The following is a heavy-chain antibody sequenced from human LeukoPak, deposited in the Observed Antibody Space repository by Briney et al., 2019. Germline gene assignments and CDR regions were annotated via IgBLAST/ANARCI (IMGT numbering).Heavy chain of an antibody. D-gene: IGHD6-19*01. V-gene: IGHV4-34*01. Sequence: NPSETLPLTCAVYGGSFSGYYRSWIRQPPGKGLEWIGEINHSGSTNYNPSLKSRVTISVDTSKNQFSLKLSSVTAADTAVYYCARGLAFSSGWTGPWFDPWGQGTLVTVSS. CDR1: GGSFSGYY. CDR3: ARGLAFSSGWTGPWFDP. J-gene: IGHJ5*02. CDR2: INHSGST.